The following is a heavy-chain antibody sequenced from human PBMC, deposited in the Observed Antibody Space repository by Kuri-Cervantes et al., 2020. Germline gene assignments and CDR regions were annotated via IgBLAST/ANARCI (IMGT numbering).Heavy chain of an antibody. CDR1: GFTFSDYH. CDR3: ARATTFYDY. CDR2: ISSSGSTI. V-gene: IGHV3-11*04. Sequence: GESLKISCAASGFTFSDYHMSWIRQAPGKGLEWVSYISSSGSTIYYADSVKGRFTISRDNAKNSLYLQMNSLRAEDTAVYYCARATTFYDYWGQGTLVTVSS. J-gene: IGHJ4*02. D-gene: IGHD2/OR15-2a*01.